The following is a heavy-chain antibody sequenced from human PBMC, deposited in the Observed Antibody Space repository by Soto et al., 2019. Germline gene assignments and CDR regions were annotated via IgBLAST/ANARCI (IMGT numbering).Heavy chain of an antibody. J-gene: IGHJ5*01. CDR2: TYYRSNWYT. CDR3: ARLIGNSWLDS. V-gene: IGHV6-1*01. Sequence: SQTLSLPCAXSGYSVSTNSATLDSIIQSPSKGLEWLGRTYYRSNWYTDYAVSVKGRITISPDTSNNQLSLQLNSVTPDDTAVYYCARLIGNSWLDSWGQGTLVTVSS. D-gene: IGHD2-8*01. CDR1: GYSVSTNSAT.